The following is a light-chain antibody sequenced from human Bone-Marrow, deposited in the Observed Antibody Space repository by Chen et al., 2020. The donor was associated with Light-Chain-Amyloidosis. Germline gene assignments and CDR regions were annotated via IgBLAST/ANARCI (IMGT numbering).Light chain of an antibody. V-gene: IGLV3-25*03. CDR1: DLPTKY. J-gene: IGLJ2*01. CDR2: RDT. Sequence: SYELTQPPSVSVSPGQTASITCSGDDLPTKYAYWYQQKPGQAPVLVIHRDTEWPSGISERLSGSSSGTTATLTISGVQAEDEADDHCQPADSSGTYEVIFGGGTKLTVL. CDR3: QPADSSGTYEVI.